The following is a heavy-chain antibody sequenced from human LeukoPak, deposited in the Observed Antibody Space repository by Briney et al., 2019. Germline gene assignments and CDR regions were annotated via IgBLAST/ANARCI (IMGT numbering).Heavy chain of an antibody. CDR2: ISGSGGST. CDR1: GFTFSSYA. V-gene: IGHV3-23*01. J-gene: IGHJ4*02. D-gene: IGHD3-10*01. Sequence: GGSLRLSCAASGFTFSSYAMSWVRQAPGKGLEWVSAISGSGGSTYYADSVKGRFTIPRDNSKNTLYLQMNSLRAEDTAVYYCAKAPLLWFGEYYFDYWGQGTLVTVSS. CDR3: AKAPLLWFGEYYFDY.